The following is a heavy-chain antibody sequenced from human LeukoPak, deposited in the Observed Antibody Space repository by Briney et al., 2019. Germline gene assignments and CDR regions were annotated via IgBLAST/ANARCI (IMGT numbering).Heavy chain of an antibody. CDR2: MNPNSGNT. D-gene: IGHD3-16*01. CDR1: GYTFTSYD. Sequence: ASVKVSCKASGYTFTSYDINWVRQATGQGLEWMGWMNPNSGNTGYAQKFQGRVTITRNTSISTAYMELSSLRAEDTAVYYCTRRGAASDAFDIWGQGTMVTVSS. J-gene: IGHJ3*02. V-gene: IGHV1-8*03. CDR3: TRRGAASDAFDI.